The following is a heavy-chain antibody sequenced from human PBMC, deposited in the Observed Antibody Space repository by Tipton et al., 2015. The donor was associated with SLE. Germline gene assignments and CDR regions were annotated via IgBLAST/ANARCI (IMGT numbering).Heavy chain of an antibody. V-gene: IGHV5-51*03. CDR2: FYPGDSDT. D-gene: IGHD2-15*01. J-gene: IGHJ3*01. CDR1: GYSFTSYW. CDR3: AMPGLPDGFDV. Sequence: QLVQSGAEVKKSGESLKISCQGSGYSFTSYWMGWVRQMPGKGLEWMGIFYPGDSDTRYSPSFQGQVTISVDKSISTAYLQWSSLKASDTAMYYCAMPGLPDGFDVWRQGSMVAVSS.